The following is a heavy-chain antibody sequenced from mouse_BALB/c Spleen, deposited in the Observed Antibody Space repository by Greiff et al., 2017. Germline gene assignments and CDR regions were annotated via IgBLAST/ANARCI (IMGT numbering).Heavy chain of an antibody. CDR3: TRYGSSYPFDY. J-gene: IGHJ2*01. D-gene: IGHD1-1*01. CDR1: GYTFTSYY. Sequence: VQLQQPGAELVKPGASVKLSCKASGYTFTSYYMYWVKQRPGQGLEWIGGINPSNGGTNFNEKFKSKATLTVDKSSSTAYMQLSSLTSEDSAVYYCTRYGSSYPFDYWGQGTTLTVSS. CDR2: INPSNGGT. V-gene: IGHV1S81*02.